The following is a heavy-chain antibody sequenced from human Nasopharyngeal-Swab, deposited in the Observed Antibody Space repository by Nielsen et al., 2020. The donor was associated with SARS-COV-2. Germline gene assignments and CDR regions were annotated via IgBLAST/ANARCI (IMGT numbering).Heavy chain of an antibody. V-gene: IGHV4-39*01. CDR1: GGSISSSSYY. CDR3: ARARRRIDIVVAPAPLPTYMDV. J-gene: IGHJ6*03. D-gene: IGHD2-2*01. CDR2: IYYSGST. Sequence: SETLSLTCTVSGGSISSSSYYWGWIRQPPGKGLEWIGSIYYSGSTYYNPSLKSRVTISVDTSKNQFSLKLSSVTAADTAVYYCARARRRIDIVVAPAPLPTYMDVWGKGTTVTVSS.